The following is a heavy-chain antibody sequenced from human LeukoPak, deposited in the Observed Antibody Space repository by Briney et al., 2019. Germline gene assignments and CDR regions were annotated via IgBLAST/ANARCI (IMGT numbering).Heavy chain of an antibody. V-gene: IGHV6-1*01. CDR3: ARRLTQYDCFDP. D-gene: IGHD2-2*01. CDR2: TYYRSTWYN. CDR1: GDSFSSNSVT. Sequence: SQTLSLTYAISGDSFSSNSVTWNWIRQSPSRGPEWLGRTYYRSTWYNDYAVSVRGRITVNPDTSKNQFSLHLNSVTPEDTAVYYCARRLTQYDCFDPWGQGILVTVSS. J-gene: IGHJ5*02.